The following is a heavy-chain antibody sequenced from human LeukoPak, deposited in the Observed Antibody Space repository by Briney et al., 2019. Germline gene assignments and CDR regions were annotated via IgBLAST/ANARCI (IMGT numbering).Heavy chain of an antibody. CDR3: ARDPTIVGATSYNWFDP. J-gene: IGHJ5*02. D-gene: IGHD1-26*01. CDR1: GYTFTSNY. CDR2: INPNSGGT. V-gene: IGHV1-2*02. Sequence: ASVKVSCKAFGYTFTSNYMHWVRQAPGQGLEWMGWINPNSGGTNYAQKFQGRVTMTRDTSISTAYMELSRLRSDDTAVYYCARDPTIVGATSYNWFDPWGQGTLVTVFS.